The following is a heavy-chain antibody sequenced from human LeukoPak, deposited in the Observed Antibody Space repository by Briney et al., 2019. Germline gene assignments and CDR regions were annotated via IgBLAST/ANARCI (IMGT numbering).Heavy chain of an antibody. D-gene: IGHD3-22*01. CDR3: AKSRDSRALFDY. J-gene: IGHJ4*02. Sequence: GGSLRLSCAASGFTFSVYSMTWVRQAPGKGLEWVSMSVGTDSSYYADSVKGRLTISRDNSKNTLYLEMNSLRAEDTAVYYCAKSRDSRALFDYWGQGTLVTVSS. CDR2: MSVGTDSS. CDR1: GFTFSVYS. V-gene: IGHV3-23*01.